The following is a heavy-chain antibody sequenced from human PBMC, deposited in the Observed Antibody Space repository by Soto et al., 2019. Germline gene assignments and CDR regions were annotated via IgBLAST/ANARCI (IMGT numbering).Heavy chain of an antibody. CDR3: AREYTAWPLAYGLDV. D-gene: IGHD2-2*02. Sequence: PGGSLRLSCVGSGFTLSTYSINWVRQAPGKGLEWVSSISSRSDIYYADSVKGRFTISRDNAKNSVSLQMNSLRAEDTAVYYCAREYTAWPLAYGLDVWGQGTTVTVS. CDR2: ISSRSDI. V-gene: IGHV3-21*01. CDR1: GFTLSTYS. J-gene: IGHJ6*02.